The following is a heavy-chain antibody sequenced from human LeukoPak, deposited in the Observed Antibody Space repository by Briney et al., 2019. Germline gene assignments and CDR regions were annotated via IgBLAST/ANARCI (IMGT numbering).Heavy chain of an antibody. J-gene: IGHJ4*02. CDR2: ISYDGSNK. CDR3: ARVSGYSGTWYVDY. V-gene: IGHV3-30*03. Sequence: GGSLRLSCAASGFTFSNYVMHWVRQAPGKGLEWVTVISYDGSNKYYADFVKGRFTTSRDNSKNTLYLQMNSLRADDTAVYYCARVSGYSGTWYVDYWGQGTLVTVSS. CDR1: GFTFSNYV. D-gene: IGHD6-13*01.